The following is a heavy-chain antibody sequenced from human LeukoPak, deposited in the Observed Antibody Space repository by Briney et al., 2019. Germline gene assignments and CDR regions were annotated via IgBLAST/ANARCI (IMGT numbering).Heavy chain of an antibody. J-gene: IGHJ4*02. Sequence: GGSLRLSCAASGFTFSTYSFNWVRQAPGKGLEWVSSISSSSSYIYYADSVKGRFTISRDNAKDSLYLQMNSLRAEDTAVYYCARDLSPLPPYYYDSSGQAGFDYWGQGTLVTVSS. CDR1: GFTFSTYS. CDR2: ISSSSSYI. CDR3: ARDLSPLPPYYYDSSGQAGFDY. D-gene: IGHD3-22*01. V-gene: IGHV3-21*01.